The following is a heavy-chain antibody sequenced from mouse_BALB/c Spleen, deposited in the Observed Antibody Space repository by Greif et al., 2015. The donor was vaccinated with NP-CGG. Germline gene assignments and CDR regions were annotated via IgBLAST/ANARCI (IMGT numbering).Heavy chain of an antibody. J-gene: IGHJ4*01. CDR2: INPGSGGT. Sequence: QVQLQQSGAELVRPGTSVKVSCKASGYAFTNYLIEWVKQRPGQGLEWIGVINPGSGGTNYNEKFKGKATLTADKSSSTAYMQLSSLTSDDSAVYFCARGETDYAMDYWGQGTSVTVSS. CDR3: ARGETDYAMDY. CDR1: GYAFTNYL. V-gene: IGHV1-54*01.